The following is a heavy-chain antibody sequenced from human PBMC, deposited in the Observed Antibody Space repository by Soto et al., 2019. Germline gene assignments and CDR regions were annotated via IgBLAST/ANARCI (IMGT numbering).Heavy chain of an antibody. V-gene: IGHV3-33*01. J-gene: IGHJ4*02. CDR1: GFTFSSYG. CDR3: ARTPAVVVTAPDFDY. D-gene: IGHD2-21*02. CDR2: IWYDGSNK. Sequence: GGSLRLSCAASGFTFSSYGMHWVRQAPGKGLEWVAVIWYDGSNKYYADSVKGRFTISRDNSKNTLYLQMNSLRAEDTAVYYCARTPAVVVTAPDFDYWGQGTLVTVSS.